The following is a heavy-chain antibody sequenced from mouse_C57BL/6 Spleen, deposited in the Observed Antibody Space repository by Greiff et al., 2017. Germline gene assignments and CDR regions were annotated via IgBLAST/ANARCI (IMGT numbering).Heavy chain of an antibody. V-gene: IGHV1-61*01. J-gene: IGHJ2*01. CDR2: IYPSDSET. CDR3: ARGTTVVDLCDD. Sequence: QVQLQQPGAELVRPGSSVKLSCKASGYTFTSYWMDWVKQRPGQGLEWIGNIYPSDSETHYNQKFKDKATLTVDKSSSTAYMQLSSLTSEDSAVYYCARGTTVVDLCDDWGQGATLTVSS. CDR1: GYTFTSYW. D-gene: IGHD1-1*01.